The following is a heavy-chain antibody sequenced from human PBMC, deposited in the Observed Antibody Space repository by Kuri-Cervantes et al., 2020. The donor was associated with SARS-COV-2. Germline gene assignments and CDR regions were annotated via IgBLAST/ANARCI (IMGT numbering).Heavy chain of an antibody. D-gene: IGHD3-10*01. V-gene: IGHV3-30*04. CDR2: ISYDGSNK. J-gene: IGHJ4*02. CDR1: GFTFSSYA. Sequence: GESLKISCAASGFTFSSYAMHWVRQAPGKGLEWVAVISYDGSNKYYADSVKGRFTISRDNSKNTLHLQMNSLRAEDTAVYYCARSPGAYFDYWGQGTLVTVSS. CDR3: ARSPGAYFDY.